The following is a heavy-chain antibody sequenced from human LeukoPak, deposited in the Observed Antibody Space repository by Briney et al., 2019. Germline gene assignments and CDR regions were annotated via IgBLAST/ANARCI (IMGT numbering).Heavy chain of an antibody. CDR1: GFTFSSYA. Sequence: SGGSLRLSCAASGFTFSSYAMPWVRQAPGKGLEWVAVISYDGSNKYYADSVKGRFTISRDNSKNTLYLQMNSLRAEDTAVYYCARDHYDILTGYYIGRGYFDYWGQGTLVTVSS. CDR3: ARDHYDILTGYYIGRGYFDY. V-gene: IGHV3-30-3*01. J-gene: IGHJ4*02. CDR2: ISYDGSNK. D-gene: IGHD3-9*01.